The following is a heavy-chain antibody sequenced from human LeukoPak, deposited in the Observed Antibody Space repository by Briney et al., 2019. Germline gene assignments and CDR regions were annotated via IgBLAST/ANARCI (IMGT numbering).Heavy chain of an antibody. CDR1: GGTFSSYA. V-gene: IGHV1-69*13. CDR2: IIPIFGTA. D-gene: IGHD6-6*01. CDR3: ARYSSSRRTSFDY. Sequence: SVKASCKASGGTFSSYAISWVRQAPGQGLEWMGGIIPIFGTANYAQKFQGRVTITADESTSTAYMELSSLRSEDTAVYYCARYSSSRRTSFDYWGQGTLVTVSS. J-gene: IGHJ4*02.